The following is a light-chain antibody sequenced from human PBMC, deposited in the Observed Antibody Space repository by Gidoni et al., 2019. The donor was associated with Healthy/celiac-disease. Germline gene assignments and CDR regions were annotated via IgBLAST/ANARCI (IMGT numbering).Light chain of an antibody. Sequence: QSALTQPRSVSGSPGQSVTNSCTGTSSDVGGYNYVSWYQQHPGKAPKLMIYDVSKRPSGVPDRFSGSKSGNTASLTISGLQAEDEADYYCCSYEGSYTFEVVFGGGTKLTVL. V-gene: IGLV2-11*01. CDR1: SSDVGGYNY. CDR3: CSYEGSYTFEVV. CDR2: DVS. J-gene: IGLJ2*01.